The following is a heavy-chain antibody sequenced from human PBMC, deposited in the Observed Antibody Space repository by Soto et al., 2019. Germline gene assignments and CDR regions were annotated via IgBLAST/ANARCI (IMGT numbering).Heavy chain of an antibody. CDR2: IYYSGST. V-gene: IGHV4-59*08. Sequence: SETLSLTCTVSGGSISSYYWSWIRQPPGKGLKWIGYIYYSGSTNYNPSLKSRVTISVDTSKNQISLKLSSVTAPDTAEYSCTRLVWILIQQENCTNGVCYTYWFDHWGQGTLVTVSS. CDR1: GGSISSYY. D-gene: IGHD2-8*01. J-gene: IGHJ5*02. CDR3: TRLVWILIQQENCTNGVCYTYWFDH.